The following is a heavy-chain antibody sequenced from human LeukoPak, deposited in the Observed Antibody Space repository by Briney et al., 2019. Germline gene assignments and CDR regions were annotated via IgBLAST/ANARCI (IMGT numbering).Heavy chain of an antibody. Sequence: PGGSLRLSCAASGFTFSSYAMHWVRQAPGKGLEWVAVISYDGSNKYYADSVKGRFTISRDNSKNTLYLQMNSLRAEDTAVYHCAKGRSGYLMAEYWGQGTLVTVSS. CDR3: AKGRSGYLMAEY. CDR1: GFTFSSYA. V-gene: IGHV3-30*04. CDR2: ISYDGSNK. J-gene: IGHJ4*02. D-gene: IGHD3-22*01.